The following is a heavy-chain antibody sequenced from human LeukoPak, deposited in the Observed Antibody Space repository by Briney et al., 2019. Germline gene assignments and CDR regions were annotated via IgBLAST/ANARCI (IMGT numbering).Heavy chain of an antibody. CDR3: ARDQVGALDF. CDR1: GFTFSTYW. J-gene: IGHJ4*02. V-gene: IGHV3-7*01. CDR2: MKYDGTTK. Sequence: PGGSLRLSCAVSGFTFSTYWMAWVRQAPGKGLEWVANMKYDGTTKHYADSVKGRFTISRDNAKNSLYLQMNSLRAEDTAVYYCARDQVGALDFWGLGSLVIVSS. D-gene: IGHD3-16*01.